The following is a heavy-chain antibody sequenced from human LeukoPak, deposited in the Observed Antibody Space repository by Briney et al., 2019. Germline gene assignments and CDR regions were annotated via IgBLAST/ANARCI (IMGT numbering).Heavy chain of an antibody. CDR3: ARGPGIAAGDDY. CDR1: GGSISSSSYY. Sequence: SETLSLTCTVSGGSISSSSYYWGWIRQPPGKGLEWIGSIYYSGSTYYNPSLKSRVTISVDTSKNQFSLKLSSVTAADTAVYYCARGPGIAAGDDYWGQGTLVTVSS. CDR2: IYYSGST. J-gene: IGHJ4*02. D-gene: IGHD6-13*01. V-gene: IGHV4-39*01.